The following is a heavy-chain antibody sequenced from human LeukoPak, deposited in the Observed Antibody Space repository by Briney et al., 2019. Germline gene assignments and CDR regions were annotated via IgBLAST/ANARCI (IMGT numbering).Heavy chain of an antibody. J-gene: IGHJ1*01. CDR2: ISYDESKI. Sequence: GGPLRLSCAASGFTFSSYAMHWVRQAPGEGLEWVAVISYDESKIYYADSVKGRFTISRDLSTNTLYLQMNSLTTEDTAMYFCARRPVAAEYFQHWGQGTLVTVSS. CDR1: GFTFSSYA. CDR3: ARRPVAAEYFQH. V-gene: IGHV3-30*03. D-gene: IGHD6-25*01.